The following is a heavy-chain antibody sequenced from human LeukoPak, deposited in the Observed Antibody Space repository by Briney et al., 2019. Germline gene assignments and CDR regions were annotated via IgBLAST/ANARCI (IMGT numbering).Heavy chain of an antibody. CDR2: INHSGST. J-gene: IGHJ5*02. Sequence: SETLSLTCAVYGGSFSGYCWSWIRQPPGKGLEWIGEINHSGSTNYNPSLKSRVTISVDTSKNQFSLKLSSVTAADTAVYYCAREKIGYYDGSGRGWFDPWGQGTLVTVSS. CDR1: GGSFSGYC. V-gene: IGHV4-34*01. CDR3: AREKIGYYDGSGRGWFDP. D-gene: IGHD3-22*01.